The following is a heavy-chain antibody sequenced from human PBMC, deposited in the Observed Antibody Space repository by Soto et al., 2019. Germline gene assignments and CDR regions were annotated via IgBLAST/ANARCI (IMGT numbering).Heavy chain of an antibody. CDR2: IYYSGST. CDR3: ARAVPWGTTDY. V-gene: IGHV4-59*01. J-gene: IGHJ4*02. D-gene: IGHD3-16*01. CDR1: GGSISSYY. Sequence: SETLSLTCTVSGGSISSYYWSWIRQPPGKELEWIGYIYYSGSTNYNPSLKSRVTISVDTSKNQFSLKLSSVTAADTAVYYCARAVPWGTTDYWGQGTLVTVSA.